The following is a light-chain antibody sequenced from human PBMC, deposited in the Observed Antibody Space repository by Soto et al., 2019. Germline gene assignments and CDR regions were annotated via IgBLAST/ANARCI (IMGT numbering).Light chain of an antibody. V-gene: IGLV1-44*01. J-gene: IGLJ2*01. CDR2: SNK. Sequence: QLVLTQPPSASGTPGQTVTMSCSGSSSNLGSNTVNWYQQFPGAASRTLMYSNKERPSGVPDRFSGSKSGTSASLAINGLQSEDEADYYCAAWDDSLKAVVFGGGTKLTVL. CDR3: AAWDDSLKAVV. CDR1: SSNLGSNT.